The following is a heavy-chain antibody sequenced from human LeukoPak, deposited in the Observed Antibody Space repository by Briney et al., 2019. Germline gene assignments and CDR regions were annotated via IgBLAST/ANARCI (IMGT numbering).Heavy chain of an antibody. Sequence: GRSLRLSCAASGFTLDDYAMHWVRQAPGKGLEWVSGISWNSVNIGYADSVKGRFTISRDNAKNSLYLQMNSLRAEDMALYYCAKGTMIVVAVGDYFDYWGQGALVTVSS. J-gene: IGHJ4*02. D-gene: IGHD3-22*01. CDR3: AKGTMIVVAVGDYFDY. CDR1: GFTLDDYA. V-gene: IGHV3-9*03. CDR2: ISWNSVNI.